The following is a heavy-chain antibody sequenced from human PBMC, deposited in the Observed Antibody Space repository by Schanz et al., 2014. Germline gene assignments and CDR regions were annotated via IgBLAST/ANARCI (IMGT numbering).Heavy chain of an antibody. V-gene: IGHV1-69*04. CDR2: IIPILGIA. CDR3: ARSNYYDNSEYYNSFDY. J-gene: IGHJ4*02. D-gene: IGHD3-22*01. Sequence: QVQLVQSGAEVKKPGASVRVSCKVSGYTFTTYGISWVRQAPGQGLEWMGRIIPILGIANYAQKFQGRVTNTADKSTSTADIDLSSRLPDDTAAYYCARSNYYDNSEYYNSFDYWGQGTLVTVSA. CDR1: GYTFTTYG.